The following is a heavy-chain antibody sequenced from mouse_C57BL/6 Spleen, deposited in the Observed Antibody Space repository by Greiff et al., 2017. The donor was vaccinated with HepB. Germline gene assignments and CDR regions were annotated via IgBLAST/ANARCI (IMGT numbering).Heavy chain of an antibody. J-gene: IGHJ3*01. V-gene: IGHV14-2*01. CDR3: ARNYCGRSAWFAY. D-gene: IGHD1-1*01. CDR1: GFNIKDYY. Sequence: EVQLQQSGAELVKPGASVKLSCTASGFNIKDYYMHWVKQRTEQGLEWIGRIDPEYGETKYAPKFQGKATITADTSSNTAYLQLSSLTSEDTAVYGGARNYCGRSAWFAYWGQGTLSTVCA. CDR2: IDPEYGET.